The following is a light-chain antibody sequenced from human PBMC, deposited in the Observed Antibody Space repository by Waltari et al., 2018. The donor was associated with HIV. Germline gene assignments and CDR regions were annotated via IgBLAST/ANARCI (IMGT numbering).Light chain of an antibody. CDR1: QSVLYRSNNRNY. CDR3: QQYSTFPWT. J-gene: IGKJ1*01. Sequence: DIEVTQSPDSLAVSLGERATINCKSSQSVLYRSNNRNYLAWVQQKPGQSPKLLISWASARESGVPARFSGGGSGTDFTLTIRSLQAEDVATYYCQQYSTFPWTFGQGTKVEIK. CDR2: WAS. V-gene: IGKV4-1*01.